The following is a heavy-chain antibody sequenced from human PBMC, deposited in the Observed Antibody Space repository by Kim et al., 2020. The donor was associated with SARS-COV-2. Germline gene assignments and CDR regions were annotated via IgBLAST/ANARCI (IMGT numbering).Heavy chain of an antibody. CDR1: GGTFSSYA. D-gene: IGHD3-22*01. Sequence: SVKVSCKASGGTFSSYAISWVRQAPGQGLEWMGGIIPIFGTANYAQKFQGRVTITADESTSTAYMELSSLRSEDTAVYYCASDYYYDSSGYYYYFDYWGQGTLVTVYS. CDR3: ASDYYYDSSGYYYYFDY. J-gene: IGHJ4*02. V-gene: IGHV1-69*13. CDR2: IIPIFGTA.